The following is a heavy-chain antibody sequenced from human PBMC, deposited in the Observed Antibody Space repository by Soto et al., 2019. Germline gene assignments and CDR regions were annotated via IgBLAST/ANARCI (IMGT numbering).Heavy chain of an antibody. D-gene: IGHD6-19*01. CDR2: ISYDGSNK. CDR1: GFTFSSYA. Sequence: HPGGSLRLSCAASGFTFSSYAMHWVRQAPGKGLEWVAVISYDGSNKYYADSVKGRFTISRDNSKNTLYLQMNSLRAEDTAVYYCAREKYSSGWFNGMDVWGQGTTVTVSS. J-gene: IGHJ6*02. V-gene: IGHV3-30-3*01. CDR3: AREKYSSGWFNGMDV.